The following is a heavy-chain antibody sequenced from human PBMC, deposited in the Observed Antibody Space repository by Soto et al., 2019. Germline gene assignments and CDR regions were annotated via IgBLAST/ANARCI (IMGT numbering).Heavy chain of an antibody. D-gene: IGHD3-9*01. Sequence: QVQLQQWGAGLLKPSETLSLTCAAYGGSFSGYYWSWIRQPPGKGLEWIGEINHSGSTNYNPSLKSRVTISVDTSKNQFSLKLSSVTAADTAVYYCARSLRRVLRYFDWYWFDPWGQGTLVTVSS. J-gene: IGHJ5*02. CDR3: ARSLRRVLRYFDWYWFDP. V-gene: IGHV4-34*01. CDR2: INHSGST. CDR1: GGSFSGYY.